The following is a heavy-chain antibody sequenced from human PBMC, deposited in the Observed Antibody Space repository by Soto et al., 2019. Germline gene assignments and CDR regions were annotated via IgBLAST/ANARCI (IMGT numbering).Heavy chain of an antibody. Sequence: SETLCLTCTVSGGSISSYYWSWIRQPPGKGLEWIGYIYYSGSTNYNPSLKSRVTISVDTSKNQFSLKLSSVTAADTAVYYCAIQSDHNYDILTGYYYYGMDVWGQGTTVTVSS. D-gene: IGHD3-9*01. CDR3: AIQSDHNYDILTGYYYYGMDV. V-gene: IGHV4-59*01. CDR2: IYYSGST. J-gene: IGHJ6*02. CDR1: GGSISSYY.